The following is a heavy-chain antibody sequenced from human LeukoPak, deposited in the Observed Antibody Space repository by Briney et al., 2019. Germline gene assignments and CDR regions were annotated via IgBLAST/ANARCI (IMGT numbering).Heavy chain of an antibody. V-gene: IGHV4-39*01. Sequence: SETLSLTCTVSGVSISSSSYHWDWIRQPPGKGLEWIGSIYDSGSTYYSPSLKSRVTISVDTSKNQFSLKLNSVTAADTAVYYCARTITIFGALGYFDYWGQGTLVTVSS. CDR1: GVSISSSSYH. CDR3: ARTITIFGALGYFDY. D-gene: IGHD3-3*01. CDR2: IYDSGST. J-gene: IGHJ4*02.